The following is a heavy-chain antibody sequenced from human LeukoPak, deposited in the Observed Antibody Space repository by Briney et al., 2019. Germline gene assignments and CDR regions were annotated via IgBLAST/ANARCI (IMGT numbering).Heavy chain of an antibody. V-gene: IGHV3-7*02. CDR3: ARLGFFDWGISEKGTGRGAF. Sequence: PGGSLRLSCAASGFTFSSYWMSWVRQAPGKGPEWVANIKKDGSEKQYVDSVRGRFTISRDNAENALYLQMNSLTVDDTAVYYCARLGFFDWGISEKGTGRGAFWGQGTQVTVSS. J-gene: IGHJ4*02. CDR1: GFTFSSYW. CDR2: IKKDGSEK. D-gene: IGHD3-9*01.